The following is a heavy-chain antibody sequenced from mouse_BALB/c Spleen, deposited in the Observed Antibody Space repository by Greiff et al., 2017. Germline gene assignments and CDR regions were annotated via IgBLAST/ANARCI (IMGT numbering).Heavy chain of an antibody. CDR2: ISSGGSYT. D-gene: IGHD1-1*01. CDR1: GFTFSSYA. V-gene: IGHV5-9-4*01. J-gene: IGHJ1*01. CDR3: ARDTYYGGYFDV. Sequence: EVMLVESGGGLVKPGGSLKLSCAASGFTFSSYAMSWVRQSPEKRLEWVAEISSGGSYTYYPDTVTGRFTISRDNAKNTLYLEMSSLRSEDTAMYYCARDTYYGGYFDVWGAGTTVTVSS.